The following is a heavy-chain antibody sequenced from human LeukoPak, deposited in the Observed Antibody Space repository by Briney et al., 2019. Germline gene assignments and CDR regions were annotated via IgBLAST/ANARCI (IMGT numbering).Heavy chain of an antibody. CDR3: ARSPSGYDHWFDP. CDR2: TSGTG. D-gene: IGHD5-12*01. Sequence: SETLSLTCTVSGDSISSHYLGWIRQPAGKGLEWIGITSGTGNYNPSLKSRVTISVDTSKNQFSLKLSSVTAADTAVYYCARSPSGYDHWFDPWGQGTLVTVSS. J-gene: IGHJ5*02. CDR1: GDSISSHY. V-gene: IGHV4-4*07.